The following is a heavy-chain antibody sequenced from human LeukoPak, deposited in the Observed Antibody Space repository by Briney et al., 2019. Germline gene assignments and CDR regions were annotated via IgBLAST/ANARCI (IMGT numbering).Heavy chain of an antibody. Sequence: GASVTVSCKASGDTFTGYYIQWVRQAPGQGLEWMGWINPNSGGTNYAQKFQGRVTMTRDTSISTAYMGLSRLRSDDTAVYFCARDHCVSSGCYEDYYYGMDVWGRGTTVTVSS. J-gene: IGHJ6*02. D-gene: IGHD2-2*01. CDR1: GDTFTGYY. V-gene: IGHV1-2*02. CDR3: ARDHCVSSGCYEDYYYGMDV. CDR2: INPNSGGT.